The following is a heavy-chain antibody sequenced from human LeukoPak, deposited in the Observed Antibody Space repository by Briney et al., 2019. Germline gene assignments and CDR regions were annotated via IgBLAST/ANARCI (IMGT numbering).Heavy chain of an antibody. Sequence: GGSLRLSCAASGFTFSDYYMSWIRQAPGKGLEWVSYISSTSSYTNYADSVKGRFTISRDNAKNSLYLQMNSLRAEDTAVYYCARARDSGWSKTWDYWGQGTLVTVSS. CDR1: GFTFSDYY. CDR3: ARARDSGWSKTWDY. V-gene: IGHV3-11*06. J-gene: IGHJ4*02. CDR2: ISSTSSYT. D-gene: IGHD6-13*01.